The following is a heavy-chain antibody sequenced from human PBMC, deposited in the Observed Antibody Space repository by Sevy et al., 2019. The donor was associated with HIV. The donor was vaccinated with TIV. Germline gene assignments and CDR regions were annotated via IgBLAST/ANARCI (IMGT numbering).Heavy chain of an antibody. CDR2: IIPIFGTA. D-gene: IGHD3-3*01. Sequence: ASVKVSCKASGGTFSSYAISWVRQAPGQGLEWMGGIIPIFGTANYAQKFQGRVTITADESTSKAYMELSSLRSEDTAVYYCARDGPEGNYDFWSGYYTVNWFDPWGQGTLVTVSS. CDR3: ARDGPEGNYDFWSGYYTVNWFDP. CDR1: GGTFSSYA. J-gene: IGHJ5*02. V-gene: IGHV1-69*13.